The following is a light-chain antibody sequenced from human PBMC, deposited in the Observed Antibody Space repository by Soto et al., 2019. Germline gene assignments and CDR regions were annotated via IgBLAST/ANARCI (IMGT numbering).Light chain of an antibody. J-gene: IGLJ1*01. CDR3: ASYTTSSTLV. CDR2: EVT. Sequence: QSALTQPPSVSGSPGQSITISCTGSSSDVGRYRYVAWYQHHPGKAPKLMIYEVTNRPSGISNRFSGSTSGNTASLTISGLQAEDEADYFCASYTTSSTLVFGTGTKLTVL. V-gene: IGLV2-14*01. CDR1: SSDVGRYRY.